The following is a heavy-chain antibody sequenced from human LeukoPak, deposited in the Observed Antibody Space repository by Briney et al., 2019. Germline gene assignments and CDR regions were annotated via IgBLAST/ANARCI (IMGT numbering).Heavy chain of an antibody. CDR2: IIPIFVTA. CDR3: ARYGYSYGQDDFDY. CDR1: GGTFSIYA. Sequence: ASVKVSCKASGGTFSIYAISWVRQAPGQGPEWMGRIIPIFVTANYAQKFQGRVTFPADESTRTAYMELSSLRSEDTAVYYCARYGYSYGQDDFDYWGQGTLVTVSS. J-gene: IGHJ4*02. D-gene: IGHD5-18*01. V-gene: IGHV1-69*13.